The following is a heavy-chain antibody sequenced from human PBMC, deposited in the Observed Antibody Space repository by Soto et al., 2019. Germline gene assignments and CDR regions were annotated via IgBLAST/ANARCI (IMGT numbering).Heavy chain of an antibody. Sequence: ASVKVSCKASGYTFTNYGITWVRQAPGQGLEWMGWISDYNGNTYYGKKFQGRVTMTTDTSTRPAYMELKSLRSDDTAVYYCAREGYYSGSGSYSPPRYYGMDVWGQGTTVTVSS. CDR3: AREGYYSGSGSYSPPRYYGMDV. V-gene: IGHV1-18*01. J-gene: IGHJ6*02. D-gene: IGHD3-10*01. CDR1: GYTFTNYG. CDR2: ISDYNGNT.